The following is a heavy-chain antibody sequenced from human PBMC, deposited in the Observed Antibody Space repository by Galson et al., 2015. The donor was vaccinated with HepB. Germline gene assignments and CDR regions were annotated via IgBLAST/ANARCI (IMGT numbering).Heavy chain of an antibody. J-gene: IGHJ4*02. Sequence: RLSCAASGFTFSTYAMTWVRQAPGRGLEWVSAISGSGGSIYYTDSVKGRFTISRDNSKNTLYLQMNSLRVEDTAVYYCAKGDASRGMATIMRAYYCDHWGQGTLVTVSS. V-gene: IGHV3-23*01. CDR1: GFTFSTYA. D-gene: IGHD5-24*01. CDR2: ISGSGGSI. CDR3: AKGDASRGMATIMRAYYCDH.